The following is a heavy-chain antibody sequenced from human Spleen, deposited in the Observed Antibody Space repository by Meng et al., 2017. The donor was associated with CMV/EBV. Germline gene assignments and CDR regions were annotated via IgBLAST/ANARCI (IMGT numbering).Heavy chain of an antibody. D-gene: IGHD2-2*01. CDR2: INPSGSST. Sequence: GESLKISCKASGYTFTNYYTHWVRQAPGQGLEWMGLINPSGSSTTYAQKFQGRVSMTRDTSTSTVYMELSSLRSEDTAVYYCAREGRIVPGATSPPSYGMDVWGQGTTVTVSS. CDR1: GYTFTNYY. CDR3: AREGRIVPGATSPPSYGMDV. V-gene: IGHV1-46*01. J-gene: IGHJ6*02.